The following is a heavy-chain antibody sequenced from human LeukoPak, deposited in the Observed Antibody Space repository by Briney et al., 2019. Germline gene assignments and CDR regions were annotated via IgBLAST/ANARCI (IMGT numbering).Heavy chain of an antibody. J-gene: IGHJ6*02. CDR3: ARSMVRGVIGYYYYYGMDV. CDR1: GGSISSGGYY. Sequence: PSETLSLTCTVSGGSISSGGYYWSWIRQHPGKGLEWIGYIYYSGSTYYNPSLKSRVTISVDTSKNQFSLKLSSVTAADTAVYYCARSMVRGVIGYYYYYGMDVWGQGTTVTVSS. D-gene: IGHD3-10*01. V-gene: IGHV4-31*03. CDR2: IYYSGST.